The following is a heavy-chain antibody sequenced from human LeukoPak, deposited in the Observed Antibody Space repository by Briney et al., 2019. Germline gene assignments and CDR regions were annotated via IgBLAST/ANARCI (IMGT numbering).Heavy chain of an antibody. J-gene: IGHJ4*02. V-gene: IGHV4-34*01. D-gene: IGHD6-13*01. CDR1: GGSFSGYY. CDR2: INHSGST. CDR3: ARGLSSSTQY. Sequence: PPETLSLTCAVYGGSFSGYYWSWIRQPPGKGLEWIGEINHSGSTNYNPSLKSRVTISVDTSKNQFSLKLSSVTAADTAVYYCARGLSSSTQYWGQGTLVTVSS.